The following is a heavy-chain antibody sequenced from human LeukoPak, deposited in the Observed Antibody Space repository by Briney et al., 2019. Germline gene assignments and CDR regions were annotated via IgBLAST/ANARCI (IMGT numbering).Heavy chain of an antibody. V-gene: IGHV4-59*01. J-gene: IGHJ5*02. CDR1: GDSLNTYY. D-gene: IGHD2-21*02. CDR2: VASGGTS. Sequence: KPSETLSLTCTVSGDSLNTYYWTWIRQTPGKELEWIGFVASGGTSNYNPSLKSRVSISIDTSKNQFSLALTSVTPADTAVYYCARVVRGVVTSNWFDPWGQGTLVSVSS. CDR3: ARVVRGVVTSNWFDP.